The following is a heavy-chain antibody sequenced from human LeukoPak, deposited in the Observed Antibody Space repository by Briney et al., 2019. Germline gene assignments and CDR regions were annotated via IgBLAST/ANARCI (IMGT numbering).Heavy chain of an antibody. J-gene: IGHJ5*02. D-gene: IGHD5-18*01. Sequence: GGSLRLSCAASGFTLSSYSMNWVRQAPGKGLEWVSYISSSSTIIYYADSVKGRFTISRDNAKNSLYLQMNSLGAEDTAVYYCARHGYNYGSSFGWFDPWGQGTLVTVSS. V-gene: IGHV3-48*01. CDR3: ARHGYNYGSSFGWFDP. CDR2: ISSSSTII. CDR1: GFTLSSYS.